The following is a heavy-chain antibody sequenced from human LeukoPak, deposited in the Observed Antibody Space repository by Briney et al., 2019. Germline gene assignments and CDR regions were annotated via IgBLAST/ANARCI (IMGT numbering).Heavy chain of an antibody. CDR1: GFTFSSYS. CDR2: ISSSSSTI. J-gene: IGHJ4*02. D-gene: IGHD3-22*01. CDR3: APSTYDSSGYFDY. V-gene: IGHV3-48*04. Sequence: PGGSLRLSCAASGFTFSSYSMNWVRQAPGKGLEWVSYISSSSSTIYYADSVKGRFTISRDNAKNSLYLQMNSLRAEDTAVYYCAPSTYDSSGYFDYRGQGTLVTVSS.